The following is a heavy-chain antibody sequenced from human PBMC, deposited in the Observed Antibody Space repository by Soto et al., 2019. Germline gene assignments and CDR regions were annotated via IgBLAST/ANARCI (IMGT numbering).Heavy chain of an antibody. J-gene: IGHJ4*02. CDR2: INHSGST. CDR3: ARDKITGLFDY. V-gene: IGHV4-34*01. CDR1: GGSFSGYY. D-gene: IGHD2-8*02. Sequence: SETLSLTCAVYGGSFSGYYWTWIRQPPGTGLEWIGEINHSGSTNYNPSLKSQVTISVGTSKNQFSLKLTSVTAADTAVYYCARDKITGLFDYWGQGTLVTVSS.